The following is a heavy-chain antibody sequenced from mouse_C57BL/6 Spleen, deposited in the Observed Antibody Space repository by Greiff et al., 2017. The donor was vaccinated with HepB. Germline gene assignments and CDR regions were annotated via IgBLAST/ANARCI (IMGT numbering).Heavy chain of an antibody. Sequence: EVKVVESGGGLVQPKGSLKLSCAASGFSFNTYAMNWVRQAPGKGLEWVARIRSKSNNYATYYADSVKDRFTISRDDSESMLYLQMNNLKTEDTAMYYCVRRGNYQSLYYAMDYWGQGTSVTVSS. J-gene: IGHJ4*01. V-gene: IGHV10-1*01. CDR3: VRRGNYQSLYYAMDY. CDR1: GFSFNTYA. D-gene: IGHD2-1*01. CDR2: IRSKSNNYAT.